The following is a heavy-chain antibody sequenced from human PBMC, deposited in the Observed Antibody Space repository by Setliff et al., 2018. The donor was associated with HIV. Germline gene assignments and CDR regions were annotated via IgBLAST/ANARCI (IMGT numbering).Heavy chain of an antibody. Sequence: GGSVKVSCKASGYNFTNYGIGWVRQAPGQGLEYLGWIGTYSGNTDYAQSVQGRVTMTRDTSTGTVYMDLRSLRSDDTAMYYCAREKYGDKFDYWGQGTLVTVSS. CDR2: IGTYSGNT. D-gene: IGHD2-8*01. CDR1: GYNFTNYG. CDR3: AREKYGDKFDY. J-gene: IGHJ4*02. V-gene: IGHV1-18*01.